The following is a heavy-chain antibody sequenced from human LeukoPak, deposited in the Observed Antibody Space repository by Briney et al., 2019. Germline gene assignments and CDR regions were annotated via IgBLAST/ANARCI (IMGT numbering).Heavy chain of an antibody. V-gene: IGHV3-23*01. CDR2: ISGSGGST. D-gene: IGHD6-13*01. CDR3: AKDSAVGTLPYYFDY. Sequence: GGSLRLSCAASGFTFSSYAMSWVRQAPGKGLEWVSAISGSGGSTYYADSVKGRFTISRDNSKNTLYLQMNSLRAEDTAVYYCAKDSAVGTLPYYFDYWGQGTLVTVSS. CDR1: GFTFSSYA. J-gene: IGHJ4*02.